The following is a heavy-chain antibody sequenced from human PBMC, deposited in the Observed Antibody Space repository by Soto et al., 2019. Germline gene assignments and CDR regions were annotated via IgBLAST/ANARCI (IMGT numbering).Heavy chain of an antibody. D-gene: IGHD3-10*01. Sequence: ASETLSPTRAVFGGSFSGYYWSWIRHPPGKGLEWIGEINNSGSTNYNPSHKSRVTISVDTSKNQFSLKLSSVTAADTAVYYCARQRLWFGESIFPYYYYMDVWGKGTTVTVSS. CDR2: INNSGST. V-gene: IGHV4-34*01. CDR1: GGSFSGYY. CDR3: ARQRLWFGESIFPYYYYMDV. J-gene: IGHJ6*03.